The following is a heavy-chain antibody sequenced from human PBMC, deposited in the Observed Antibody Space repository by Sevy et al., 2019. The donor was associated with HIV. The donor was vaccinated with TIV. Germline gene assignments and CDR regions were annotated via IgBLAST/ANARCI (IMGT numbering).Heavy chain of an antibody. J-gene: IGHJ4*02. V-gene: IGHV3-11*06. CDR2: INNSSRFI. Sequence: GSLRLSCAASGFTFSDYYMSWIRQAPGKGPEWVSYINNSSRFINYVDSVKGRFTISRDNAKNSLYLQMNSLRAGDTAVYYCARGKVLFDYWGQGTLVIVSS. CDR1: GFTFSDYY. CDR3: ARGKVLFDY.